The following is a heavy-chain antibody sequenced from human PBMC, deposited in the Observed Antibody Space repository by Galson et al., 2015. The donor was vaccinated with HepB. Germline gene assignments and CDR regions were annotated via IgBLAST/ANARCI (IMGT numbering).Heavy chain of an antibody. Sequence: SLRLSCAASEFTFSSYWMNWVRQAPGKGLEWVAHINPDGSEKYYVAPLKGRFTISRDNANNSLYLQMDSLRAEDTAVYYCARRISLVRGIITKPDYYYGMDVWGQGTTVTVAS. CDR1: EFTFSSYW. CDR2: INPDGSEK. V-gene: IGHV3-7*03. CDR3: ARRISLVRGIITKPDYYYGMDV. J-gene: IGHJ6*02. D-gene: IGHD3-10*01.